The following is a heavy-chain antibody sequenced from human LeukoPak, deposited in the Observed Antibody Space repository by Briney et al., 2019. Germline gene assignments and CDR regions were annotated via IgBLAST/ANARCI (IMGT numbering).Heavy chain of an antibody. CDR1: GFTFSSYA. CDR3: ARDSTYYYDSGSSGPHYFDN. CDR2: ISSGGVYD. V-gene: IGHV3-30*01. J-gene: IGHJ4*02. Sequence: GGSLRLSCAASGFTFSSYAMHWVRQAPGKGLEWVSIISSGGVYDYYADSVKGRFTISRDNSKNTLYLQLNSLTTEDTAVYYCARDSTYYYDSGSSGPHYFDNWGQGTLVTVSS. D-gene: IGHD3-10*01.